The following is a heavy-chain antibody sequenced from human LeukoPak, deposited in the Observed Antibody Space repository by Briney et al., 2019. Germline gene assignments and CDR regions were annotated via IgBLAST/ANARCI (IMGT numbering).Heavy chain of an antibody. D-gene: IGHD1-26*01. CDR2: INPSGGGT. J-gene: IGHJ6*03. CDR1: GYTLTSYY. Sequence: GASVKVSCKASGYTLTSYYMYWVRQAPGQGLEWMGIINPSGGGTSYAQNFQGRVTMTSDMPTSTVYMELSSLRSEDTAVYYCARVVWATTASYYYYYYMDVWGKGTTVTVSS. CDR3: ARVVWATTASYYYYYYMDV. V-gene: IGHV1-46*01.